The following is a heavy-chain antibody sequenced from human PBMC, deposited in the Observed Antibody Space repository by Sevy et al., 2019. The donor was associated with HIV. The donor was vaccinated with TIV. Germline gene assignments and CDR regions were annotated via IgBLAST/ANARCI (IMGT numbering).Heavy chain of an antibody. D-gene: IGHD3-22*01. CDR1: GI. Sequence: GGSLRLSCAASGIMHWIRQAPGRGLEWVAGISQDGVGKYYLDSVKGRLIVSRDKCQNKVYLEINSQRTEDTAVYYCAGEGGSSGRCGYFHYWGLGTLVTVSS. V-gene: IGHV3-30*04. CDR2: ISQDGVGK. CDR3: AGEGGSSGRCGYFHY. J-gene: IGHJ4*02.